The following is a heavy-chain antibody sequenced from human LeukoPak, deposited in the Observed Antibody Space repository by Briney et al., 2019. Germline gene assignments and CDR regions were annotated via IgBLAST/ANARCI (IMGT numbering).Heavy chain of an antibody. J-gene: IGHJ4*02. Sequence: GGSLRLSCAASGFTFSSYSTNWVRQAPGKGLEWVANIKQDGSEKYYVDSVKGRFTISRDNSKNSLYLQMNDLRAEDTAVYYCARSFSITIFGVVIYWGQGTLVTVSS. D-gene: IGHD3-3*01. CDR2: IKQDGSEK. CDR1: GFTFSSYS. V-gene: IGHV3-7*01. CDR3: ARSFSITIFGVVIY.